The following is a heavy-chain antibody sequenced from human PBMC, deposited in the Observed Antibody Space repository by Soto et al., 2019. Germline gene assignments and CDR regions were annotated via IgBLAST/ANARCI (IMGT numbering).Heavy chain of an antibody. D-gene: IGHD1-20*01. CDR3: ASSQKGYNWNSFAH. CDR2: VFYTGFT. J-gene: IGHJ4*02. V-gene: IGHV4-39*01. CDR1: GGSISGSYYY. Sequence: QLQLQESGPGLVKPSETLSLTCAVSGGSISGSYYYWGWLRQSPGRGPEWLGSVFYTGFTSYNPSLESRVSVSVDTSKNQFSLKVSAVTAADTAVYYCASSQKGYNWNSFAHWGQGALVTVAS.